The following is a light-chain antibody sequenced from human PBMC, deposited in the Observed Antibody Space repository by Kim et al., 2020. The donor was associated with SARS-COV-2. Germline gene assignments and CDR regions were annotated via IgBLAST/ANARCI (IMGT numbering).Light chain of an antibody. CDR3: NPRVGSGDHYV. Sequence: AWGQTGSITCEGVILRSYQASWYHQKRGQAPVLVIYGKDSRASGIPDRFSGSSSGDPTSLTITGAQAEDGADYYCNPRVGSGDHYVFGPGTKVTVL. CDR1: ILRSYQ. J-gene: IGLJ1*01. V-gene: IGLV3-19*01. CDR2: GKD.